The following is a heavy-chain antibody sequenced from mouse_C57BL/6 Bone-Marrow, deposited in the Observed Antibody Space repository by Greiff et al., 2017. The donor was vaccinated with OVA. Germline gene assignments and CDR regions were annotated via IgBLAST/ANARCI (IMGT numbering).Heavy chain of an antibody. CDR3: ARGGMTAVVEDY. CDR1: GYSITSGYY. V-gene: IGHV3-6*01. D-gene: IGHD1-1*01. Sequence: EVQLQESGPGLVKPSQSLSLTCSVTGYSITSGYYWNWIRQFPGNKLEWMGYISYDGSNNYNPSLKNRTSITRDTSKNQFFLKLNSVTTEDTATYYCARGGMTAVVEDYWGQGTTLTVSS. CDR2: ISYDGSN. J-gene: IGHJ2*01.